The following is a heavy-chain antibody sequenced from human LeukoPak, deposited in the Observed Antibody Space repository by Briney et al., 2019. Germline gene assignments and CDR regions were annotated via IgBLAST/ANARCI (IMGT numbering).Heavy chain of an antibody. CDR3: ARLDNYLFDY. CDR2: VFYSGTT. Sequence: TETLSLTCTVSGYSISSAYYWSWIRQPPGKGLEWIGFVFYSGTTHYNSSLKSRVTLSVDTSKNQFSLTLTSVTAADTAVYYCARLDNYLFDYWGQGSLVTVSP. J-gene: IGHJ4*02. D-gene: IGHD2/OR15-2a*01. V-gene: IGHV4-61*01. CDR1: GYSISSAYY.